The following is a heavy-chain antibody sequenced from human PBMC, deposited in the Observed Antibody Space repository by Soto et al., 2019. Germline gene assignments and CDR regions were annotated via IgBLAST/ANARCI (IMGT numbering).Heavy chain of an antibody. Sequence: QVQLVQSGAEVKKPGSSVKVSCKASGGTFSSYAISWVRQAPGQGLERMGGIIPIFGTANYAQKFQGRVTITADESTSTAYMELSSLRSEDTAVYYCARDNPPPSGSYYLTYYYGMDVWGQGTTVTVSS. CDR3: ARDNPPPSGSYYLTYYYGMDV. V-gene: IGHV1-69*01. CDR2: IIPIFGTA. D-gene: IGHD3-10*01. J-gene: IGHJ6*02. CDR1: GGTFSSYA.